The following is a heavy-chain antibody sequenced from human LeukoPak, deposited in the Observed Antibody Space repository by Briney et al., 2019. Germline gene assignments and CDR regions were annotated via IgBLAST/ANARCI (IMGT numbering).Heavy chain of an antibody. CDR3: ARLVADSGYVIDY. Sequence: SETLSLTCTVSGGPISSSSYYWGWIRQPPGKGLEWIGSIYYSGSTYYNPSLKSRVTISVDTSKNQFSLKLSSVTAADTAVYYCARLVADSGYVIDYWGQGTLVTVSS. CDR2: IYYSGST. V-gene: IGHV4-39*01. D-gene: IGHD5-12*01. CDR1: GGPISSSSYY. J-gene: IGHJ4*02.